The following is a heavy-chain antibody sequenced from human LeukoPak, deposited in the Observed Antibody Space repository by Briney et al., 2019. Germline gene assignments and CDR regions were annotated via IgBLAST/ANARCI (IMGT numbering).Heavy chain of an antibody. V-gene: IGHV4-34*01. CDR3: ARVVGLTGYSSTWYSGYYYYMDV. D-gene: IGHD6-13*01. CDR2: INHSGST. J-gene: IGHJ6*03. Sequence: PSETLSLTCAVYGGSFSGYYWSRIRQPPGKGLEWIGEINHSGSTNYNPSLKSRVTISVETSKNQISLKLSSVTAADTTVYYCARVVGLTGYSSTWYSGYYYYMDVWGKGTTVTVFS. CDR1: GGSFSGYY.